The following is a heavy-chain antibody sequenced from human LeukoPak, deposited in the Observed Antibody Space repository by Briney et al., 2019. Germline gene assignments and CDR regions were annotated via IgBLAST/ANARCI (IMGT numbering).Heavy chain of an antibody. CDR1: GFTFSSYS. CDR2: ISSSSSTI. D-gene: IGHD2-2*01. V-gene: IGHV3-48*01. J-gene: IGHJ4*02. CDR3: ARDGPYCSCTSCLYFDY. Sequence: PGGSLRLSCAASGFTFSSYSMNWVRQAPGKGLEWVSYISSSSSTIYYADSVKGRFTISRDNAKNSLYLQMNSLRAEDTAVYYCARDGPYCSCTSCLYFDYWGQGTLVTVSS.